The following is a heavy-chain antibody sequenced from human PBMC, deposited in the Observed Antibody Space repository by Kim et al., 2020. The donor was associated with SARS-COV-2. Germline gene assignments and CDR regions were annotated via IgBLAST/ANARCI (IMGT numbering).Heavy chain of an antibody. J-gene: IGHJ4*02. Sequence: GGSLRLSCAASGFTFSSYSMNWVRQAPGKGLEWVSSIIISSSYIYSADSVKGRFTISRDNDKNSLYLQLNSLRAEATAVYYCARDYYDYVWAFDCGGQGTLVTVSS. CDR1: GFTFSSYS. D-gene: IGHD3-16*01. V-gene: IGHV3-21*01. CDR3: ARDYYDYVWAFDC. CDR2: IIISSSYI.